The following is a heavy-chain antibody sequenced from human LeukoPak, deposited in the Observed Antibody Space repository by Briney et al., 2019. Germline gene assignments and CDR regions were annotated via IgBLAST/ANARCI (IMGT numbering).Heavy chain of an antibody. CDR2: IDPNSGDT. J-gene: IGHJ4*02. CDR3: AREVARSGNYFDY. Sequence: ASLKVSCKASGYTFTGYYIHWVRQAPGQGLEWMGRIDPNSGDTRYARKFQDRVTMTWDTSIITANMQLSGLISADTAMYYCAREVARSGNYFDYWGQGTLVTVSS. V-gene: IGHV1-2*06. CDR1: GYTFTGYY. D-gene: IGHD1-26*01.